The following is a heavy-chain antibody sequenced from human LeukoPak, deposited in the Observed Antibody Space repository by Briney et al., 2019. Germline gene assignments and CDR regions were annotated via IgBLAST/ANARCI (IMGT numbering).Heavy chain of an antibody. V-gene: IGHV4-59*12. CDR1: GGSISSYY. J-gene: IGHJ6*03. CDR3: ARVEEGYGSGRRENYFYYYMDV. Sequence: SETLSLTCTVSGGSISSYYWSWIRQPPGKGLEWIGYIYYSGSTNYNPSLKSRVTISVDTSKNQFSLKLSSVTAAGTAVYYCARVEEGYGSGRRENYFYYYMDVWGKGTTVTISS. CDR2: IYYSGST. D-gene: IGHD3-10*01.